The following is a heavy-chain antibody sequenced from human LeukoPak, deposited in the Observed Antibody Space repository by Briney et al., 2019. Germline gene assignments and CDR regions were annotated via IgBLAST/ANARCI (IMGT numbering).Heavy chain of an antibody. V-gene: IGHV4-61*02. Sequence: PSETLSLTCTVSGDPISSASYYWSWIRQPAGKGLEWIGRIYSGGSTNYNPSLKSRVTISVDTSKNQFSLKLGSVTAADTAVYYCAREGSIYFSDSSGYLGYWCQGTLVTVSS. CDR3: AREGSIYFSDSSGYLGY. J-gene: IGHJ4*02. D-gene: IGHD3-22*01. CDR2: IYSGGST. CDR1: GDPISSASYY.